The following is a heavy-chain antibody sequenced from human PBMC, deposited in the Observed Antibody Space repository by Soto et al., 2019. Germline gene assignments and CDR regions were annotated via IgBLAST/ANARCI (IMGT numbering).Heavy chain of an antibody. CDR1: GYTFTGYY. Sequence: SVKVSCKASGYTFTGYYMHWVRQAPGQGLEWMGWINPNSGGTNYAQKFQGWVTMTRDTSISTAYMELSRLRSDDTAVYYCARSRIAAAGTGDYYGMDVWGQGTTVTVSS. CDR3: ARSRIAAAGTGDYYGMDV. CDR2: INPNSGGT. D-gene: IGHD6-13*01. J-gene: IGHJ6*02. V-gene: IGHV1-2*04.